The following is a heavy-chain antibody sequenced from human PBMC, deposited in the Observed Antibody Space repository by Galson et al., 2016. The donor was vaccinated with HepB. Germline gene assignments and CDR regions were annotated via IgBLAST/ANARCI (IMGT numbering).Heavy chain of an antibody. Sequence: SLRLSCAASGFTFSAYAMRWVRQAPGKGLEWVSGISGSGGSTYYADSVKGRFTISRDNSKNTRYLQMNSLRAEDTALYYCAKGGATVTAIWGDDYWGQGTLVTVSS. J-gene: IGHJ4*02. D-gene: IGHD2-21*02. CDR2: ISGSGGST. CDR3: AKGGATVTAIWGDDY. V-gene: IGHV3-23*01. CDR1: GFTFSAYA.